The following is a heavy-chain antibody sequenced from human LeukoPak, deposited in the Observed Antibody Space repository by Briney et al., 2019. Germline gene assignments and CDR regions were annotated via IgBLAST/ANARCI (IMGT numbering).Heavy chain of an antibody. CDR2: IKQDGSEK. CDR1: GFTFRSYW. CDR3: ARVQGSSGPGIFDY. Sequence: GGSLRLSCAASGFTFRSYWMSWVRQAPGKGLEWVANIKQDGSEKYYVDSVKGRFTISRDNAKISLYLQMNSLRAEDTAVYYCARVQGSSGPGIFDYWGQGTLVTVSS. J-gene: IGHJ4*02. V-gene: IGHV3-7*01. D-gene: IGHD6-19*01.